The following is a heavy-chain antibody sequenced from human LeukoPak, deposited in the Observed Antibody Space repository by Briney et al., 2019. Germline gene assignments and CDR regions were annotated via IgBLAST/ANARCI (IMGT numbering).Heavy chain of an antibody. V-gene: IGHV1-46*01. J-gene: IGHJ4*02. D-gene: IGHD2-8*02. CDR1: GYTFSNYY. Sequence: ASVKVSCKASGYTFSNYYMHWVRQAPGQGLEWMGLINPTGTGTNYAQKFRGRVTLTRDTSTTTGSLRSEDSAVYYCAREESGGYFDYWGQGTLVTVSS. CDR3: AREESGGYFDY. CDR2: INPTGTGT.